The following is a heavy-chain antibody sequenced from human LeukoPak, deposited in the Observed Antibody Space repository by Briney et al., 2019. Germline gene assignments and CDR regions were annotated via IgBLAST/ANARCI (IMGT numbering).Heavy chain of an antibody. CDR1: GYTFTIYS. V-gene: IGHV1-46*03. J-gene: IGHJ4*02. CDR3: TRDQGDGYNYPFDY. Sequence: ASVKVSCKASGYTFTIYSMHWVRQAPGQGLEWMGIINPSGGTTSYAQKFQGRVTMTRDTSTSTVYMELSSLRSEDTAVYYCTRDQGDGYNYPFDYWGQGTMSPSPQ. CDR2: INPSGGTT. D-gene: IGHD5-24*01.